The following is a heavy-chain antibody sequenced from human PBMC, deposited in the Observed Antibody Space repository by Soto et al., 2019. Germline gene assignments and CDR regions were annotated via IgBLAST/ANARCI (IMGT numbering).Heavy chain of an antibody. D-gene: IGHD3-9*01. CDR3: ANFNHFDWFFLIRY. V-gene: IGHV3-30*18. Sequence: PGGSLRLSCAASGFTFSSYGMHWVRQAPGKGLEWVAVISYDGSNKYYADSVKGRFTISRDNSKNTLYLQMNSLRAEDTAVYYCANFNHFDWFFLIRYSGPAPLVTV. J-gene: IGHJ4*02. CDR2: ISYDGSNK. CDR1: GFTFSSYG.